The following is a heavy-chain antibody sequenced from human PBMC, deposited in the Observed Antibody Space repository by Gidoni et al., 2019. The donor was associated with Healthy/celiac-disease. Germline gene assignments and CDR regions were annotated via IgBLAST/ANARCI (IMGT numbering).Heavy chain of an antibody. D-gene: IGHD2-15*01. CDR3: ATSDCSGGSCYSPDVDY. J-gene: IGHJ4*02. V-gene: IGHV3-23*01. CDR1: GFTFSSYG. Sequence: EVQLLESGGGLVQPGGSLRLSCAASGFTFSSYGMSWVRQAPGKGLEWVSAIGGSGGSTYYADSVKGRFTISRDNSKNTLYLQMNSLRAEDTAVYYCATSDCSGGSCYSPDVDYWGQGTLVTVSS. CDR2: IGGSGGST.